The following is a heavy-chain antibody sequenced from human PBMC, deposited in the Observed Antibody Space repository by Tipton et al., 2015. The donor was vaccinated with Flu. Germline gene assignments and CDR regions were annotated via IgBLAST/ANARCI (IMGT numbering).Heavy chain of an antibody. J-gene: IGHJ4*02. CDR2: IRYDGSNK. CDR3: AKALDTYYYDSSGYSRSPFDY. Sequence: SGFTFSSYGMHWVRQAPGKGLVWVAFIRYDGSNKYYADSVKGRFTISRDNSKNTLYLQMNSLRAEDTAVYYCAKALDTYYYDSSGYSRSPFDYWGQGTLVTVSS. V-gene: IGHV3-30*02. D-gene: IGHD3-22*01. CDR1: GFTFSSYG.